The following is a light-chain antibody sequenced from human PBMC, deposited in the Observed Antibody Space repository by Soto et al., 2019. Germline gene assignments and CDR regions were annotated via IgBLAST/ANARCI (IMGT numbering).Light chain of an antibody. CDR1: SSDVGGYNY. Sequence: QSALTQPRSVSGSPGPSVTISCTGTSSDVGGYNYVSWYQQHPGKAPKVMIYDVSKRPSGVPDRFSGSRSGNTASLAISGLQAEDEADYYCCSYAGSYTLLFGGGTQLTVL. J-gene: IGLJ2*01. V-gene: IGLV2-11*01. CDR2: DVS. CDR3: CSYAGSYTLL.